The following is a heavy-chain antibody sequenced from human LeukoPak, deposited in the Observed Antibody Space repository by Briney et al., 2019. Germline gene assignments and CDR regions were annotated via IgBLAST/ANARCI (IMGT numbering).Heavy chain of an antibody. CDR2: INHSGST. J-gene: IGHJ4*02. CDR1: GGSFSGYY. V-gene: IGHV4-34*01. Sequence: SETLSLTCAVYGGSFSGYYWSWIRQLPGKGLEWIGEINHSGSTNYNPSLKSRVTISVDTSKNQFSLKLSSVTAADTAVYYCASSSSENEYYFDYWGQGTLVTVSS. D-gene: IGHD6-6*01. CDR3: ASSSSENEYYFDY.